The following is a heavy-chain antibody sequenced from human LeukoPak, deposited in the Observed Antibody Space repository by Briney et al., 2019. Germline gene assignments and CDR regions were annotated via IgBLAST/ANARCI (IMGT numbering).Heavy chain of an antibody. Sequence: PSETLSLTCTVSGGSTSSYYWSWIRQPPGKGLEWIGRIFTSGIISGNTNYNPSLKSRVTMSVDTSKNQFSLKLSSVTAADTAVYYCARGRRIQQWITYNWFDPWGQGTLVAVSS. J-gene: IGHJ5*02. CDR2: IFTSGIISGNT. D-gene: IGHD5-18*01. CDR3: ARGRRIQQWITYNWFDP. V-gene: IGHV4-4*07. CDR1: GGSTSSYY.